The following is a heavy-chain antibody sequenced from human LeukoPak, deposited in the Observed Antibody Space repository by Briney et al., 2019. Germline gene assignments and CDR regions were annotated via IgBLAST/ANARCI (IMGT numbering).Heavy chain of an antibody. CDR3: ARTLAARHTSGYIDY. J-gene: IGHJ4*02. V-gene: IGHV3-7*01. CDR1: GFTFSSYW. Sequence: GGSLRLSCAASGFTFSSYWMGWVRQAPGKGLEWVANIKEDGSEKYYVDSVKGRFTISRDNGKNSLYLQMNSLRAEDTAVYYCARTLAARHTSGYIDYWGQGTLVTVSS. D-gene: IGHD3-22*01. CDR2: IKEDGSEK.